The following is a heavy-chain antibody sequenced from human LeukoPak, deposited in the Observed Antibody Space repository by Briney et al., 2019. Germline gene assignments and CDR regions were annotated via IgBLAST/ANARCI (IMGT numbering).Heavy chain of an antibody. D-gene: IGHD2-2*01. CDR1: GYSFTSYW. CDR3: ARGRCSSTSCTPDFDY. CDR2: IYPGDSDT. J-gene: IGHJ4*02. Sequence: GESLKISCKGSGYSFTSYWIGWARQMPGKGLEWMGIIYPGDSDTRYSPSFQGQVTISADKSISTAYLQWSSLKASDTAMYYCARGRCSSTSCTPDFDYWGQGTLVTVSS. V-gene: IGHV5-51*01.